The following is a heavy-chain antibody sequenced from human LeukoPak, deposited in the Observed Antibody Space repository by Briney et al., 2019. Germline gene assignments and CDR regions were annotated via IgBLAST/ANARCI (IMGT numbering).Heavy chain of an antibody. CDR3: ARGGGIVATITFDH. D-gene: IGHD5-12*01. CDR1: GGSISSGGYY. J-gene: IGHJ4*02. V-gene: IGHV4-31*03. CDR2: IYYSGST. Sequence: PSQTLSLTCTVSGGSISSGGYYWSWIRQHPGKGLEWIGYIYYSGSTYYNPSLKSRVTISVDTSKNQFSLKLSSVTAADTAVYYCARGGGIVATITFDHWGQGTLVTVSS.